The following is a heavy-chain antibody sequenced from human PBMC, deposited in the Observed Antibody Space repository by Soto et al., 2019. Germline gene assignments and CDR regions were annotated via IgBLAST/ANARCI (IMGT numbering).Heavy chain of an antibody. Sequence: EVQLVESGGGLVQPGGSLRLSCAASGFTFSSYSMNWVRQAPGKGLEWVSYISSSSSTIYYADSVKGRFTISRGNAKNSLYLQMNSLRAEDTAVYYCARDSKTRGVYWGQGTLVTVSS. D-gene: IGHD2-2*01. V-gene: IGHV3-48*01. CDR1: GFTFSSYS. CDR3: ARDSKTRGVY. J-gene: IGHJ4*02. CDR2: ISSSSSTI.